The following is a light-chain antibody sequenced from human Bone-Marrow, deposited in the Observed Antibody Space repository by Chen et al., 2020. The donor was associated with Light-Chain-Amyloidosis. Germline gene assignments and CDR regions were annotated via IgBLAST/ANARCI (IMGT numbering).Light chain of an antibody. V-gene: IGLV3-21*02. Sequence: SYVLTQPPSVSVAPGQTARITCEGDNIGSAAVHWYQHKPGQAPLLVVYDDSDRPSGIPERLSGSNSGNTATLTISRVEAGDEADYYCQVWDRSSDRPVFGGGTKLTVL. J-gene: IGLJ3*02. CDR3: QVWDRSSDRPV. CDR1: NIGSAA. CDR2: DDS.